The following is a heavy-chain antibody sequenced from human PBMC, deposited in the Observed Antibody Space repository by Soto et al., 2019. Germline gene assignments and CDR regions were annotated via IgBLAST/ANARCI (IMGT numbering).Heavy chain of an antibody. CDR1: GYTFTSYA. V-gene: IGHV1-3*01. CDR3: ARDTAPYYYYAMDA. D-gene: IGHD3-10*01. Sequence: GASVKVSCKASGYTFTSYALHWVRQAPGQRLEWMGWINAGNGNTKYSQKFQGRVTITRDTSASTAYMELSSLRSEDTAVYYCARDTAPYYYYAMDAWGQGTTVTVSS. CDR2: INAGNGNT. J-gene: IGHJ6*02.